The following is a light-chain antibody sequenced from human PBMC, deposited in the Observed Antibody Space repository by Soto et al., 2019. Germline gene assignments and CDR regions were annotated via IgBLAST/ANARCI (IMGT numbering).Light chain of an antibody. CDR2: DNN. Sequence: QSVLTHPPSVSGAPGQRVTISCTGSSSNIGADYAVHWYQHLPGTAPKLLIYDNNKRPSGIPDRFSGSKSGTSATLGITGLQTGDEADYYCGAWDGSLSAGVFGGGTK. V-gene: IGLV1-51*01. CDR3: GAWDGSLSAGV. CDR1: SSNIGADY. J-gene: IGLJ2*01.